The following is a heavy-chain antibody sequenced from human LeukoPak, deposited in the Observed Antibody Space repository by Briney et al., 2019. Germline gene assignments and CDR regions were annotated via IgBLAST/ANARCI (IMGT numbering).Heavy chain of an antibody. CDR2: ISAYDAKT. CDR3: ARDSRSPGPVFSDY. D-gene: IGHD1-14*01. Sequence: ASVMVSCRASGYTFVRHGVNWVRQAPGQGLEWMGWISAYDAKTHYAERLQGRVTMTRDISASTVYMELRSLTSDDTAVYYCARDSRSPGPVFSDYWGQGTLVTVSS. V-gene: IGHV1-18*01. J-gene: IGHJ4*02. CDR1: GYTFVRHG.